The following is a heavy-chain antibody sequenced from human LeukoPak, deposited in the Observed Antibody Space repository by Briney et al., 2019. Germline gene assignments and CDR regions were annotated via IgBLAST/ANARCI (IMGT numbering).Heavy chain of an antibody. D-gene: IGHD2-8*01. CDR2: ISYDGSNK. CDR1: GFTFSSYG. CDR3: AKDAVLMVYALYYFDY. Sequence: GGSLRLSCAASGFTFSSYGMHWVRQAPGKGLEWVAVISYDGSNKYYADSVKGRFTIPRGNSKNTLYLQMNSLRAEDTAVYYCAKDAVLMVYALYYFDYWGQGTLVTVSS. J-gene: IGHJ4*02. V-gene: IGHV3-30*18.